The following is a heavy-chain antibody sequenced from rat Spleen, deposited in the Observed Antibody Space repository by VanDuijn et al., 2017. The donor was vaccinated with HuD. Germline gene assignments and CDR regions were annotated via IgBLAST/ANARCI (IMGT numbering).Heavy chain of an antibody. Sequence: EVQLVESGGGLVQPGRSMKISCAASGFNFNDHWMSWIRQAPGKGLEWVASITNTGGSIYYLDSVKGRFTISRDNAKSTLYLQMNSLRSEDTATYYCTRHYFNDGPFDYWGQGVMVTVSS. D-gene: IGHD1-12*02. CDR3: TRHYFNDGPFDY. CDR2: ITNTGGSI. CDR1: GFNFNDHW. J-gene: IGHJ2*01. V-gene: IGHV5-31*01.